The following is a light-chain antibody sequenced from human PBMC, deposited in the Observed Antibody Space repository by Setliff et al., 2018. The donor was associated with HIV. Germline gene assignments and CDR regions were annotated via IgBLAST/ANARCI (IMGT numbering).Light chain of an antibody. CDR3: SSYTSSIFYV. Sequence: QSALAQPRSVSGSPGQSVTISCTGTSSDVGGYNYVSWYQQHPGKAPKLMIYDVSKRPSGVPDRFSGSKSGNTASLTISGLQAEDEADYYCSSYTSSIFYVFGTGTKVTVL. V-gene: IGLV2-11*01. CDR1: SSDVGGYNY. CDR2: DVS. J-gene: IGLJ1*01.